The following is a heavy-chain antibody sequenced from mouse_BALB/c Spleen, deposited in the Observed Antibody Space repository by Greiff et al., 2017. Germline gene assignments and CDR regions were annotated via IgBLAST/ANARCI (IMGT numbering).Heavy chain of an antibody. CDR3: ASYDSDAMDY. V-gene: IGHV2-9*02. CDR2: IWAGGST. J-gene: IGHJ4*01. D-gene: IGHD2-4*01. Sequence: VKVVESGPGLVAPSQSLSITCTVSGFSLTSYGVHWVRQPPGKGLEWLGVIWAGGSTNYNSALMSRLSISKDNSKSQVFLKMNSLQTDDTAMYYCASYDSDAMDYWGQGTSVTVSS. CDR1: GFSLTSYG.